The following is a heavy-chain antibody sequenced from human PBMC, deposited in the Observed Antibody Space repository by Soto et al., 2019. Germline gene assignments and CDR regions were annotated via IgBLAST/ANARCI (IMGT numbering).Heavy chain of an antibody. D-gene: IGHD1-1*01. J-gene: IGHJ4*01. CDR1: GYTFTSYD. V-gene: IGHV1-8*01. CDR3: ASEHGTYALYY. Sequence: QVQLVQSGAEVKKPGASVKVSCKASGYTFTSYDINWVRQATGQGLEWMGWMNPNRGNTVYAQKFQCRVTMPRNTSFSSAYKELRTLRSEDTAVYFCASEHGTYALYYSGHRTMVTVSS. CDR2: MNPNRGNT.